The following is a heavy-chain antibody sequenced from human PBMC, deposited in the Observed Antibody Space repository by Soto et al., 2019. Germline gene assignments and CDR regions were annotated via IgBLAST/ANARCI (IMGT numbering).Heavy chain of an antibody. Sequence: QVQLVESGGGVVQPGRSLRLSCAAAGFTFSSYGMHWVRQAPGTGLEWVAGMSCDGSKYYSDTVKSRFTISSDNSRNKLYLQINSLMPEHTAVYYCAKDCTPWFGDYFYSYYGMDVWGQGTTVTVSS. CDR1: GFTFSSYG. CDR2: MSCDGSK. D-gene: IGHD4-17*01. CDR3: AKDCTPWFGDYFYSYYGMDV. V-gene: IGHV3-30*18. J-gene: IGHJ6*02.